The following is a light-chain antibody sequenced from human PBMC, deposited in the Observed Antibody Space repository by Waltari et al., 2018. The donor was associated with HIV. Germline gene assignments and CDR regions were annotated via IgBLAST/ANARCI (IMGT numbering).Light chain of an antibody. J-gene: IGLJ1*01. CDR1: SGDVGSYNL. Sequence: QSALTQPASVSGSPGQSITISCTGTSGDVGSYNLVSWYQKSPGKAPKLLLYEGQRRPSGVSVCFSGSKSGNTASLTISGLRAEDEADYYCCSYAVTNTFVFGTGTKVTVL. CDR2: EGQ. CDR3: CSYAVTNTFV. V-gene: IGLV2-23*01.